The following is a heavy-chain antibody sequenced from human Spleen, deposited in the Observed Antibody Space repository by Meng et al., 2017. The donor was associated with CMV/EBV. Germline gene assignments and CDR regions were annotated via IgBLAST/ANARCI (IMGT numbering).Heavy chain of an antibody. CDR2: INHSGST. D-gene: IGHD2-2*02. Sequence: SETLSLTCAVHGGSFSGYYWSWIRKPPGKGLAWIGGINHSGSTNYNPSLKSRVTISVETSKNQFSLKLSSVTAADTAVYYCARSRYQLPYPGFRLFDPWSQGTLFTVSS. CDR3: ARSRYQLPYPGFRLFDP. V-gene: IGHV4-34*01. J-gene: IGHJ5*02. CDR1: GGSFSGYY.